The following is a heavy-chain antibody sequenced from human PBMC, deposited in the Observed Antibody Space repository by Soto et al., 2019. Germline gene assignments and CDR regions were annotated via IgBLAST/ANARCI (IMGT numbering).Heavy chain of an antibody. V-gene: IGHV6-1*01. CDR1: GDSVSSNSAA. CDR2: TYYRSKWYN. D-gene: IGHD6-6*01. Sequence: SQTLSLTCAISGDSVSSNSAAWNWIRQSPSRGLEWLGRTYYRSKWYNDYAVSVKSRRTTNSDTSKKQLFLLLMYVTPAEEAVLYYCSKGCTYSSSICWFDPWGQGALVTVSS. J-gene: IGHJ5*02. CDR3: SKGCTYSSSICWFDP.